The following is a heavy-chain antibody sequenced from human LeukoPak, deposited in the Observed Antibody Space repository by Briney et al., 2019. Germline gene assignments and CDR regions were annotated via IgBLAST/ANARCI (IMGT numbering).Heavy chain of an antibody. CDR2: MNPNSGNT. Sequence: ASVKVSCKASGYTFTSYGISWVRQATGQGLEWMGWMNPNSGNTGYAQKFQGRVTMTRNTSISTAYMELSSLRSEDTAVYYCARGPVATRTYYFDYWGQGTLVTVSS. D-gene: IGHD5-12*01. CDR1: GYTFTSYG. V-gene: IGHV1-8*02. J-gene: IGHJ4*02. CDR3: ARGPVATRTYYFDY.